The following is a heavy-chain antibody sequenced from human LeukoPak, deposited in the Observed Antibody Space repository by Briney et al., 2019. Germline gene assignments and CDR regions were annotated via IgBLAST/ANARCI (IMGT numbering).Heavy chain of an antibody. V-gene: IGHV4-59*01. Sequence: PSETLSLTCTVSGGSISSYYWSWLRQPPGKGLEWVGYIYYSGSTNYNPSLKSRVTISVDTSKNQFSLKLSSVTAADTAVYYCARVEYSYGWDYYYYYMDVWGKGTTVTVSS. CDR2: IYYSGST. J-gene: IGHJ6*03. D-gene: IGHD5-18*01. CDR1: GGSISSYY. CDR3: ARVEYSYGWDYYYYYMDV.